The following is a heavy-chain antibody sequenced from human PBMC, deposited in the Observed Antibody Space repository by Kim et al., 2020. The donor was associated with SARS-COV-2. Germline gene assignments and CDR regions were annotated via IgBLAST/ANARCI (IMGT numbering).Heavy chain of an antibody. V-gene: IGHV4-34*01. J-gene: IGHJ6*03. Sequence: SETLSLTCAVYGGSFSGYYWSWIRQPPGKGLEWIGEINHSGSTNYNPSLKSRVTISVDTSKNQFSLKLSSVTAADTAVYYCARGTRPWLVRVASYYYMD. CDR3: ARGTRPWLVRVASYYYMD. CDR2: INHSGST. D-gene: IGHD6-19*01. CDR1: GGSFSGYY.